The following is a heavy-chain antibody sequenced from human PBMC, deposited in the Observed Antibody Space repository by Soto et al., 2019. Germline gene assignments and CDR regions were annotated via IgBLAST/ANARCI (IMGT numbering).Heavy chain of an antibody. D-gene: IGHD3-3*01. CDR1: GFSFSSYA. CDR3: AKDRGGRAIFGVLIIDGMDV. J-gene: IGHJ6*02. CDR2: ISASGGST. Sequence: EVQLLESGGGLVQPGGSLRVSCAASGFSFSSYAMNWVRQAPGKGLEWVSAISASGGSTYYAAAVEGRFTISRDNSRNTLYLQMNNLRAEDTAEYYCAKDRGGRAIFGVLIIDGMDVWGQANTVTVSS. V-gene: IGHV3-23*01.